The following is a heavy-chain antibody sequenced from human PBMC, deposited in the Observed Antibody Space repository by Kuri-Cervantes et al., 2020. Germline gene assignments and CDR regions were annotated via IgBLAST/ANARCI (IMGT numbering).Heavy chain of an antibody. D-gene: IGHD7-27*01. CDR2: ISAYNGNT. V-gene: IGHV1-18*01. Sequence: ASVKVSCKASGYTFTSYGISWVRQAPGQGLEWMGWISAYNGNTNYAQKLQGRVTMTTDTSTSTAYMELSSLRSEDTAVYYCARDGINWGFWYLDLWGRGTLVTVSS. CDR3: ARDGINWGFWYLDL. CDR1: GYTFTSYG. J-gene: IGHJ2*01.